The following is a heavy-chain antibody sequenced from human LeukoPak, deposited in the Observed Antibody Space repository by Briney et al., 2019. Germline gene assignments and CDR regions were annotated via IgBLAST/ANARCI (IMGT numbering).Heavy chain of an antibody. CDR3: ARKETGNYFDF. Sequence: GASVKVSCETSGYSFTDYYMHWVRQAPGHGLEWMGWINPNTDVTNSAQKFQGRATMTRDTSISTVYMELFRLTSDDTAVYYCARKETGNYFDFWGQGTLVTVST. CDR2: INPNTDVT. D-gene: IGHD3-10*01. J-gene: IGHJ4*02. CDR1: GYSFTDYY. V-gene: IGHV1-2*02.